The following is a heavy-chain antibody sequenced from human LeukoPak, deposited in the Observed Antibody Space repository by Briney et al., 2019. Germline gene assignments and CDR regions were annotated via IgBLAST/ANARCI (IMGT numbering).Heavy chain of an antibody. CDR3: AKDHLLALVGAFDY. V-gene: IGHV3-23*01. Sequence: GGSLRLSCAASGFTFSSYAMSWVRQAPGKGLEWVSAISGSGGSTYYADSVKGRFTISRDNSKNTLYPQMNSLRAEDTAVYYCAKDHLLALVGAFDYWGQGTLVTVSS. CDR1: GFTFSSYA. CDR2: ISGSGGST. J-gene: IGHJ4*02. D-gene: IGHD1-26*01.